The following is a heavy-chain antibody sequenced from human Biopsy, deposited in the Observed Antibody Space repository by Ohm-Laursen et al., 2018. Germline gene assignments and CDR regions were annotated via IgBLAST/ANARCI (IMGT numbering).Heavy chain of an antibody. CDR3: ARDSGILNYGNFKYYHYYGMDV. V-gene: IGHV4-59*02. J-gene: IGHJ6*02. Sequence: GTLSLTCIVSGDSVTKYYWSWIRQSPGKGLEWIGHIYYSVMTNYNPSLQSRVSISVDTSRNQVSLTLSSVTAADTAVYYCARDSGILNYGNFKYYHYYGMDVWGQGTKVTVSS. CDR2: IYYSVMT. CDR1: GDSVTKYY. D-gene: IGHD4-11*01.